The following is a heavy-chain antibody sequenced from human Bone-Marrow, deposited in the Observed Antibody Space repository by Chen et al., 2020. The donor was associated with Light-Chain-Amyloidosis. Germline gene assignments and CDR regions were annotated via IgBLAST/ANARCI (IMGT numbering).Heavy chain of an antibody. CDR3: ARAYDYGDYFGSWLTGLGSDYYYGMDV. V-gene: IGHV4-34*01. J-gene: IGHJ6*02. CDR2: INHSGST. CDR1: GGSFSGYY. D-gene: IGHD4-17*01. Sequence: QVQLQQWGAGLLKPSETLSLTCAVYGGSFSGYYWRWIRPPPGKGLEWIGEINHSGSTNYNPSLKSRVTISVDTSKDQFSLKLSSVTAADTAVYYWARAYDYGDYFGSWLTGLGSDYYYGMDVWGQGTTVTVSS.